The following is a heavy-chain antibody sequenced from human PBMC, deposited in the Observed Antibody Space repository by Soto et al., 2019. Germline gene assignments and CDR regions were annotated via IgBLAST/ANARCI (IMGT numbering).Heavy chain of an antibody. CDR1: GGSISSSSYY. J-gene: IGHJ4*02. CDR3: ARRGSGSYSDY. V-gene: IGHV4-39*01. D-gene: IGHD3-10*01. CDR2: IYYSGST. Sequence: QLQLQESGPGLVKPSETLSLTCTVSGGSISSSSYYWGWIRQPPGKGLEWIGSIYYSGSTYYNPSLKSRVTIPVDPSKSQFSLKLSSVTAADTAVYYCARRGSGSYSDYWGQGTLVTVSS.